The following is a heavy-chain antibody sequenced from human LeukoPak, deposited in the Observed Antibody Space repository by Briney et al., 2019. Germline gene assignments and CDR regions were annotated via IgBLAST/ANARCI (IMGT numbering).Heavy chain of an antibody. CDR2: IYPGDSDT. CDR3: AQLTYYYDSSGYSVWDAFDI. CDR1: GYSFTSYW. J-gene: IGHJ3*02. D-gene: IGHD3-22*01. V-gene: IGHV5-51*01. Sequence: GESLKISCKGSGYSFTSYWIGWVRQMPGKGLEWMGIIYPGDSDTRYSPSFQGQVTISADKSVSTAYLQWGSLKASDTAMYYCAQLTYYYDSSGYSVWDAFDIWGQGTMVTVSS.